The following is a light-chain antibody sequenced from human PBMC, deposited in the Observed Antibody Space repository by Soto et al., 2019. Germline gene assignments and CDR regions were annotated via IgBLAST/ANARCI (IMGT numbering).Light chain of an antibody. CDR1: QGIAPY. Sequence: DVPMTQSPSSLSAFVGDRVTITCRASQGIAPYLAWFQQKPGKVPKLLIYATSTLQSVVPSRFSGSGSGTDFTLTINSLQPEDGGNYYCQKYNSAPLTFGGGTKVEIK. CDR2: ATS. J-gene: IGKJ4*01. CDR3: QKYNSAPLT. V-gene: IGKV1-27*01.